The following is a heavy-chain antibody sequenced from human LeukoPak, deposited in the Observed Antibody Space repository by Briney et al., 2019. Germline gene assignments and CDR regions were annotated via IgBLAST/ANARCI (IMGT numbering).Heavy chain of an antibody. J-gene: IGHJ5*02. Sequence: GGSLRLSCAASGFTFSSYWMSWVRQAPGKGLEWVANIKQDGSEKYYVDSVKGRFTISRDNAKNSLYLQMNSLRAEDTAVYYCARDRPRPKLAWLLVSKLPNWFDPWGQGTLVTVSS. D-gene: IGHD3-22*01. CDR1: GFTFSSYW. CDR2: IKQDGSEK. CDR3: ARDRPRPKLAWLLVSKLPNWFDP. V-gene: IGHV3-7*01.